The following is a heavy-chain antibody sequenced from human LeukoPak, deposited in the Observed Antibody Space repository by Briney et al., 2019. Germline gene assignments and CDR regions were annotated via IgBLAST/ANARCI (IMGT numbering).Heavy chain of an antibody. V-gene: IGHV3-23*01. D-gene: IGHD3-10*01. Sequence: GGSLRLSCAASGFTFSSYAMSWVRQAPGKGLEWVSAISGSGGSTYYADSVKGRFTISRDNSKNTLYLQMNSLRAEDTAVYYCAKTDGSGSYPKSHYYYYYYMDVWGKGTTVTVSS. CDR2: ISGSGGST. CDR3: AKTDGSGSYPKSHYYYYYYMDV. CDR1: GFTFSSYA. J-gene: IGHJ6*03.